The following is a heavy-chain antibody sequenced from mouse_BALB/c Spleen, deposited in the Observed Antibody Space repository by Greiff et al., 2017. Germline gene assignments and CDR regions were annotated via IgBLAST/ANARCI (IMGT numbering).Heavy chain of an antibody. CDR3: AREGGNYWYFDV. CDR2: ISSGSSTI. D-gene: IGHD1-1*01. CDR1: GFTFSSFG. V-gene: IGHV5-17*02. Sequence: EVKLQESGGGLVQPGGSRKLSCAASGFTFSSFGMHWVRQAPEKGLEWVAYISSGSSTIYYADTVKGRFTISRDNPKNTLFLQMTSLRSEDTAMYYCAREGGNYWYFDVWGAGTTVTVSS. J-gene: IGHJ1*01.